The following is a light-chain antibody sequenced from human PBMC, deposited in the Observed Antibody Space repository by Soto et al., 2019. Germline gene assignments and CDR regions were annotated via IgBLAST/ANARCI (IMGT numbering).Light chain of an antibody. J-gene: IGKJ4*01. CDR2: DAS. V-gene: IGKV3-11*01. CDR1: QSVSSY. Sequence: EIVLTQSPATLSLSPGERATLSCRASQSVSSYLAWYQQKPGQAPRLLIYDASNRATVIPARFSGSGSGTDFTLTISSLEPEDFAVYYCKQRSNWPLAFGGGSKVEIK. CDR3: KQRSNWPLA.